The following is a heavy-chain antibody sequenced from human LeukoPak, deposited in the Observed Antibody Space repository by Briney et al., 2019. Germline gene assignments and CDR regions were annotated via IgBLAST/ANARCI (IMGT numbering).Heavy chain of an antibody. CDR1: GGSISSYY. CDR2: IYYSGST. CDR3: ARAVRGPIDY. Sequence: SETMSLTCTVYGGSISSYYWSWVRQPPGKGLEWIGYIYYSGSTNYNPSLKSRVTISVDTSKNQFSLKLSSVTAADTAVYYCARAVRGPIDYWGQGTLVTVSS. J-gene: IGHJ4*02. V-gene: IGHV4-59*01. D-gene: IGHD3-10*01.